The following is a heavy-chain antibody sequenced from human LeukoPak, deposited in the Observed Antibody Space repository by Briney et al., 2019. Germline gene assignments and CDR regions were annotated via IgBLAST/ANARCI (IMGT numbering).Heavy chain of an antibody. CDR2: ISYDGSNK. Sequence: GGSLRLSCAASGFTFSSYAMHWVRQAPGKGLELVAVISYDGSNKYYADSVKGRFTISRDNSKNTLYLQMNSLRAEDTAVYYCARDRQVDAFDIWGQGTMVTVSS. V-gene: IGHV3-30*04. CDR3: ARDRQVDAFDI. J-gene: IGHJ3*02. CDR1: GFTFSSYA.